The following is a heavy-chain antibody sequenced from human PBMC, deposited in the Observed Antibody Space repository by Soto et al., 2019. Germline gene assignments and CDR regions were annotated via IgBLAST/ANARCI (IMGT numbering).Heavy chain of an antibody. J-gene: IGHJ4*02. CDR2: MNPNTGDT. V-gene: IGHV1-8*01. D-gene: IGHD5-12*01. Sequence: QVQLVQSGAEVKKPGASVKVSCKASGYTFISYDINWVRQATGQGLEWMGWMNPNTGDTGYAQKFQGRVTMTRNTSINTAKLELSSLRSDDTAVYFCARGDGYIFDYWGQGTLVPVSS. CDR3: ARGDGYIFDY. CDR1: GYTFISYD.